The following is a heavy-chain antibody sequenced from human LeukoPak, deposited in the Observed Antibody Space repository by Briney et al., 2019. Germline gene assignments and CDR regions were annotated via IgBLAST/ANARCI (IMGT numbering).Heavy chain of an antibody. CDR3: ARDLTVVGATTDY. CDR1: GGSISSSSYY. Sequence: PSETLSLTCTVSGGSISSSSYYWGWIRQPPGKGLEWIGSIYYSGSTYYNPSLKSRVTISVDTSKNQFSLKLSPVTAADTAVYYCARDLTVVGATTDYWGQGTLVTVSS. V-gene: IGHV4-39*07. J-gene: IGHJ4*02. CDR2: IYYSGST. D-gene: IGHD1-26*01.